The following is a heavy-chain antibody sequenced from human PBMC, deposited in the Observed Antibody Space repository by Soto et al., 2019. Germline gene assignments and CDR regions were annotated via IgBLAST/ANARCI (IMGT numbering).Heavy chain of an antibody. CDR1: GFTFSSYE. J-gene: IGHJ6*02. Sequence: EVQLVESGGGLVQPGGSLRLSCAASGFTFSSYEMNWVRQAPGKGLEWVSYISSSGSTIYYADSVKGRFTISRDNAKNSLYLQMNSLRAEDTAVYYCARDGGKAAAAPPGYGMDVWGQGTTVTVSS. V-gene: IGHV3-48*03. CDR2: ISSSGSTI. D-gene: IGHD6-13*01. CDR3: ARDGGKAAAAPPGYGMDV.